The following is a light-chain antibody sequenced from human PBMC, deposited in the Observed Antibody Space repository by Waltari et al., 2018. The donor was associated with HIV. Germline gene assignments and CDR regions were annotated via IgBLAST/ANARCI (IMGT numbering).Light chain of an antibody. CDR1: RTILFSSDNRNY. Sequence: DIVMTQSPDSLPVSLGERATLNCTSSRTILFSSDNRNYLAWYQQKPRQPPKLLISWASTRESGVPDRFSGSGSGTDFTLTITRLQAEDVAVYHCQQYYDSPYTFGQGTKLEIK. CDR3: QQYYDSPYT. V-gene: IGKV4-1*01. CDR2: WAS. J-gene: IGKJ2*01.